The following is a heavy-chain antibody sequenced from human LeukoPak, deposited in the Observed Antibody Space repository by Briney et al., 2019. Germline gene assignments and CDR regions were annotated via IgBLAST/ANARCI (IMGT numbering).Heavy chain of an antibody. J-gene: IGHJ2*01. CDR2: IIPIFGTA. Sequence: ASVKVSCKASGGTFSSYATSWVRQAPGQGLEWMGGIIPIFGTANYAQKFQGRVTITADKSTSTAYMELSSLRSEDTAVYYCARDKANWYFDLWGRGTLVTVSS. V-gene: IGHV1-69*06. CDR1: GGTFSSYA. CDR3: ARDKANWYFDL.